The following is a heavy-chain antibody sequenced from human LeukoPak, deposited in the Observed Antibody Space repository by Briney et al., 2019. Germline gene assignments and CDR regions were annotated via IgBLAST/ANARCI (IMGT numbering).Heavy chain of an antibody. Sequence: ASVKVSCKASGYTFNNCFISWVRQAPGQGLEWVGWISPHSHTTHYAEKFQGRVSMTTDTSTTTIYMELRSLRSDDTAVYFCARGQTMYYWGQGTPVTVSS. CDR3: ARGQTMYY. J-gene: IGHJ4*02. CDR2: ISPHSHTT. D-gene: IGHD3-10*02. CDR1: GYTFNNCF. V-gene: IGHV1-18*01.